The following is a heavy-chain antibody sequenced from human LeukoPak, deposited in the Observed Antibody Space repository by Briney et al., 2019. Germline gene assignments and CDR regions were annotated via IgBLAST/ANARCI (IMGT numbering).Heavy chain of an antibody. CDR2: IRGDGGDI. CDR3: ARDIVLGSRSLNA. V-gene: IGHV3-74*01. J-gene: IGHJ4*02. D-gene: IGHD1-26*01. CDR1: GFTFSSSW. Sequence: GGSLRLSCAASGFTFSSSWTHSARQAPEKRLVWVSRIRGDGGDINYADSVKGRFTISRDSAKNTLYLQLNSLRAEHTVTYYCARDIVLGSRSLNAWGQGTLVTVSS.